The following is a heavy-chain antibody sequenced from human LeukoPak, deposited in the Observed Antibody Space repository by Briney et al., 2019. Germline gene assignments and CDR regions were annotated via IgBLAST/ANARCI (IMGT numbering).Heavy chain of an antibody. D-gene: IGHD1-26*01. J-gene: IGHJ4*02. V-gene: IGHV4-59*12. Sequence: SETLTLTCTVSGGSISSYYWSWIRQPPGKGLEWIGYIYYSGSTNYNPSLKSRVTISVDTSKNQFSLKLSSVTAADTAVYYCAKDTGSYDDYWGQGTPVTVSS. CDR1: GGSISSYY. CDR3: AKDTGSYDDY. CDR2: IYYSGST.